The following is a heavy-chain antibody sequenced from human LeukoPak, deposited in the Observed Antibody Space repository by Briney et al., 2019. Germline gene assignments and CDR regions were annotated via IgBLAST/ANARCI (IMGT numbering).Heavy chain of an antibody. D-gene: IGHD2-2*01. CDR3: ARTDIVVVPAAIPYYFDY. Sequence: GASVKVSRKASGYTFTGYYMHWVRQAPGQGLEWMGWINPNSGGTNYAQKFQGRVTMTRDTSISTAYMELSRLRSDDTAVYYCARTDIVVVPAAIPYYFDYWGQGTLVTVSS. CDR1: GYTFTGYY. V-gene: IGHV1-2*02. J-gene: IGHJ4*02. CDR2: INPNSGGT.